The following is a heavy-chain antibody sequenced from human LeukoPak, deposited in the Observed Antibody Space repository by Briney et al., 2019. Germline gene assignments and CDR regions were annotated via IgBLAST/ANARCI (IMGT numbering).Heavy chain of an antibody. CDR3: ARVNPATYNYYYYMDV. Sequence: SVKVSCKASGGTCSSYAISWVRQAPGQGLEWMGGIIPIFGTANYAQKFQGRVTITTDESTSTAYMELSSLRSEDTAVYYCARVNPATYNYYYYMDVWGKGTTVTVSS. V-gene: IGHV1-69*05. CDR1: GGTCSSYA. D-gene: IGHD5-24*01. J-gene: IGHJ6*03. CDR2: IIPIFGTA.